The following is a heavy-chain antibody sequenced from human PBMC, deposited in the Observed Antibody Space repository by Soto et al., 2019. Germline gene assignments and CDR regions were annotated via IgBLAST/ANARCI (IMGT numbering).Heavy chain of an antibody. V-gene: IGHV1-18*01. CDR2: ISAHNGNT. J-gene: IGHJ4*02. CDR3: ARGRYGDY. D-gene: IGHD1-1*01. Sequence: QVHLVQSGAEVKKPGASVKVSCKGSGYTFTSYGITWVRPAPGQGLEWMGWISAHNGNTDYAQKLQGRVTVTRDTSTSTAYMELRSLGSDVTSVYYCARGRYGDYWGQGALVTVSS. CDR1: GYTFTSYG.